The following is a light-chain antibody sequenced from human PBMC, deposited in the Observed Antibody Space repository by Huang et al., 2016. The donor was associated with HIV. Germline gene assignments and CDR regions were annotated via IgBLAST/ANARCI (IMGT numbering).Light chain of an antibody. J-gene: IGKJ4*01. CDR1: QSMSFY. Sequence: EIVLTQSPATLSLSPGEIATLSCRASQSMSFYLAWYQQKPGQAPRLLLFDASNRATGVPGRFSGSGSGTDFTLTISSLEPEDFAVYYCQQRSDWPLTFGGGTKVEIK. CDR2: DAS. V-gene: IGKV3-11*01. CDR3: QQRSDWPLT.